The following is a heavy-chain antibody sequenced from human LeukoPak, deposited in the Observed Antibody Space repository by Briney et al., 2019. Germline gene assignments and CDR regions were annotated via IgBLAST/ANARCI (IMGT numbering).Heavy chain of an antibody. J-gene: IGHJ3*02. D-gene: IGHD1-26*01. CDR1: GFSFSRYA. V-gene: IGHV3-64*04. CDR3: ASFSGSYYRGAFDI. Sequence: PGGSLRLSCSASGFSFSRYAMHWVRQAPGKGLEYVSGISSNGGSTHYADSVKGRFTISRHNSKNTLYLQMNSLRAEDSAVYYCASFSGSYYRGAFDIWGQGTMVTASS. CDR2: ISSNGGST.